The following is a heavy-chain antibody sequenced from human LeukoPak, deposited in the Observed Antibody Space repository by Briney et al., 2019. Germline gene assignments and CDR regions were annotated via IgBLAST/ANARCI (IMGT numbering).Heavy chain of an antibody. J-gene: IGHJ4*02. D-gene: IGHD6-13*01. CDR1: GGSISSSSYY. V-gene: IGHV4-39*01. CDR3: ARIRYIAAAGLDY. Sequence: SETLSLTCTVSGGSISSSSYYWGWIRQPPGKGLEWIGSIYYSGSTYYNPSLKSRVTISVDTSKNQFPLKLSSVTAAGTAVYYCARIRYIAAAGLDYWGQGTLVTVSS. CDR2: IYYSGST.